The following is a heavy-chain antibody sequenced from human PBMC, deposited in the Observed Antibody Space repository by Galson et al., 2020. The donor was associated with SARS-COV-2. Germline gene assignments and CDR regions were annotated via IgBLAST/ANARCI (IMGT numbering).Heavy chain of an antibody. J-gene: IGHJ5*02. CDR1: GFTFSSYW. Sequence: GGSLRLSCAASGFTFSSYWMHWVRQAPGKGLVWVSRIYSEGSSTSYADSVKGRFTISGDNAKNTLYLQMNNLRVEDTAVYYCAKSASYSVYWFDPWGQGTLVTVSS. D-gene: IGHD1-26*01. V-gene: IGHV3-74*01. CDR3: AKSASYSVYWFDP. CDR2: IYSEGSST.